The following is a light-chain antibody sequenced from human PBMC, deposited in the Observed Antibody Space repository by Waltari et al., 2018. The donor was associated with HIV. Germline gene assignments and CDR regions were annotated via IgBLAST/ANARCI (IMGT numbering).Light chain of an antibody. CDR2: GGA. CDR1: QYIHNS. CDR3: QQYHTAPPT. J-gene: IGKJ1*01. Sequence: AIRMPPSPPSLSASTGDRVTITCRASQYIHNSLGWYRQKPSKAPELLIYGGAILQNVVPSRFRGGTSGTDFSLVISCLQSEDFATYYCQQYHTAPPTFGQGTKVEMK. V-gene: IGKV1-8*01.